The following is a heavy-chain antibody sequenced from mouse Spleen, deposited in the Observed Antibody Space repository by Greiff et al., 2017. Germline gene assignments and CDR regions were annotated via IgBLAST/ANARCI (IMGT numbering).Heavy chain of an antibody. CDR3: ARLGNGMDY. J-gene: IGHJ4*01. Sequence: VQLQQSGPELVKPGASVKISCKASGYSFTGYYMNWVKQSPEKSLEWIGEINPSTGGTTYNQKFKAKATLTVDKSSSTAYMQLKSLTSEDSAVYYCARLGNGMDYWGQGTSVTVSS. CDR2: INPSTGGT. V-gene: IGHV1-42*01. CDR1: GYSFTGYY.